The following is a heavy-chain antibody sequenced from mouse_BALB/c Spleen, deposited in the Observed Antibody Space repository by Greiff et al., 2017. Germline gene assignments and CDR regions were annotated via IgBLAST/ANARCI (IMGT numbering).Heavy chain of an antibody. Sequence: EVMLVESGGDLVKPGGSLKLSCAASGFTFSSYGMSWVRQTPDKRLEWVATISSGGSYTYYPDSVKGRFTISRDNAKNTLYLQMSSLKSEDTAMYYCEGQGGGGEDYFDYWGQGTTLTVSS. J-gene: IGHJ2*01. CDR2: ISSGGSYT. V-gene: IGHV5-6*01. CDR1: GFTFSSYG. CDR3: EGQGGGGEDYFDY.